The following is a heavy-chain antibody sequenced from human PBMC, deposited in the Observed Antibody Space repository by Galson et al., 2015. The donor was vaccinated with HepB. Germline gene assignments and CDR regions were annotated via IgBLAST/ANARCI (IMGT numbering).Heavy chain of an antibody. CDR2: IYSDDTT. CDR3: ARVHYDIWSYFHTLEY. CDR1: GFTVGGSH. V-gene: IGHV3-53*01. J-gene: IGHJ4*02. Sequence: SLRLSCAASGFTVGGSHMSWVRQAPGKGLECVSQIYSDDTTTYAESVKGRFTISRDNSKNTLYLQMNSLTVEDTAVYYCARVHYDIWSYFHTLEYWGLGTLVTVSS. D-gene: IGHD3-3*01.